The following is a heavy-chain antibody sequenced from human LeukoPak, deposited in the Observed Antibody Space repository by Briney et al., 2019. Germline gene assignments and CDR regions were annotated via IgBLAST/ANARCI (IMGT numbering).Heavy chain of an antibody. Sequence: SETLSLTCTVSGGFISSYYWSWIRQPPGKGLEWIGFIYSSGSTNYNPSLKSRVTISVDTSKNQFSLKLSSVTAADTAVYYCARGPHFDYWGQGTLVTVSS. CDR3: ARGPHFDY. CDR1: GGFISSYY. CDR2: IYSSGST. J-gene: IGHJ4*02. V-gene: IGHV4-59*01.